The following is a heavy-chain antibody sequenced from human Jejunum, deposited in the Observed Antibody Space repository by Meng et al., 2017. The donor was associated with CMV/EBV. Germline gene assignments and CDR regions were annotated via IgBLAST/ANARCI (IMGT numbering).Heavy chain of an antibody. CDR3: TTDSPACSTACYDALDV. CDR1: FSDAW. J-gene: IGHJ3*01. V-gene: IGHV3-15*07. CDR2: IKSKSAGGET. Sequence: FSDAWMNWVRQDPGKGLEWVARIKSKSAGGETDYAAPVKGRFTISRDDSKNTLYVQMNSLKTEDTAAYYCTTDSPACSTACYDALDVWGQGTLVTVSS. D-gene: IGHD2-2*01.